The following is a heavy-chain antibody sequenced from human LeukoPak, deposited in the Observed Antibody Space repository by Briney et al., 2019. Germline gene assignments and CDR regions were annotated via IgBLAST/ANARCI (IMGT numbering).Heavy chain of an antibody. V-gene: IGHV3-33*06. Sequence: GGSLRLSCAASGFTFSSYGMHWVRQAPGKGLEWVAVIWYDGSNKYYADSVKGRFTISRDNSKNTLYLQMNSLRAADTAVYYCAKDVVGAYFDYWGQGTLVTVSS. D-gene: IGHD1-26*01. J-gene: IGHJ4*02. CDR3: AKDVVGAYFDY. CDR1: GFTFSSYG. CDR2: IWYDGSNK.